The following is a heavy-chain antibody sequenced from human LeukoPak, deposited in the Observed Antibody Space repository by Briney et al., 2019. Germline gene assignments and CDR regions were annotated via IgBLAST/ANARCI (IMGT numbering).Heavy chain of an antibody. D-gene: IGHD2-15*01. CDR2: ISAYNGNT. J-gene: IGHJ6*03. V-gene: IGHV1-18*01. CDR3: AREEYCSGGSCYRYYYYYMDV. CDR1: GYTFTSYG. Sequence: ASVKVSCKASGYTFTSYGISWVRQAPGQGLEWMGWISAYNGNTNYAQKLQGRVTMTTDTSTSTAYMELRSLRSDDAAVYYCAREEYCSGGSCYRYYYYYMDVWGKGTTVTVSS.